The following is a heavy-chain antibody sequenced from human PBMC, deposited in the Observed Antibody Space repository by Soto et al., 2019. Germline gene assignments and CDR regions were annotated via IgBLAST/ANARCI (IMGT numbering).Heavy chain of an antibody. CDR1: GFTFSNNW. D-gene: IGHD6-19*01. CDR3: ASRGKAVH. V-gene: IGHV3-74*01. J-gene: IGHJ4*02. Sequence: EVQLVESGGGLVQPGGSLRLSCAASGFTFSNNWMHGVRQAPGKGPVWVSRINSDGSSTYYADSVKGRFTISRDNAKNTLYLQKTSQRPDEAAVYNCASRGKAVHWGQGMLVTGSS. CDR2: INSDGSST.